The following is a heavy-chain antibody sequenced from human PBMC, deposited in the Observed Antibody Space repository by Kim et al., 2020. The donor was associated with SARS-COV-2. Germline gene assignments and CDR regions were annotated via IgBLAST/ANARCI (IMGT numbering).Heavy chain of an antibody. J-gene: IGHJ4*02. CDR3: ARAVGVYGGNWGTFHFDY. V-gene: IGHV1-46*01. CDR1: GYTFTSYY. CDR2: INPSGGST. Sequence: ASVKVSCKASGYTFTSYYMHWVRQAPGQGLEWMGIINPSGGSTSYAQKFQGRVTMTRDTSTSTVYMELSSLRSEDTAVYYCARAVGVYGGNWGTFHFDYWGQGTLVTVSS. D-gene: IGHD7-27*01.